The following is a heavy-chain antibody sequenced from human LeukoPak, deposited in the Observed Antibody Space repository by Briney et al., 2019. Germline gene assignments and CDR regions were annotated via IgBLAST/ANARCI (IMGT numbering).Heavy chain of an antibody. V-gene: IGHV4-61*02. J-gene: IGHJ3*01. Sequence: PSETLSLTCTVSGGSISSDNYYWSWIRQPAGKGLEWIGRIYASGSTNYNPSLKSRVTISVDTSKNQFSLKLSSVTAADTAVYYCARGPIVVVPVAIRQEDAFDFWGQGTMVTVSS. CDR1: GGSISSDNYY. CDR3: ARGPIVVVPVAIRQEDAFDF. D-gene: IGHD2-2*01. CDR2: IYASGST.